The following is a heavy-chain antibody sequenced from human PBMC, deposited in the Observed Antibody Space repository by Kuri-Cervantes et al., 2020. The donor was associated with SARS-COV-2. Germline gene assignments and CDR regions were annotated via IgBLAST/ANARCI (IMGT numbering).Heavy chain of an antibody. V-gene: IGHV3-30*03. CDR1: GFTFSSYG. CDR2: VSYDESRK. D-gene: IGHD3-10*01. CDR3: ATTYPGEWLPLDY. Sequence: GESLKISCVASGFTFSSYGLHWVRQAPGKGLEWVALVSYDESRKYYSTSVKGRFTVSRDRSKNTLYLQMNSLRAEDTAAYYCATTYPGEWLPLDYWGQGTLVTVSS. J-gene: IGHJ4*02.